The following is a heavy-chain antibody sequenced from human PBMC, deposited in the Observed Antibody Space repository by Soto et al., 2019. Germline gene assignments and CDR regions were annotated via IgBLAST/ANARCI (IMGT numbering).Heavy chain of an antibody. CDR1: GCTLSTFA. CDR3: AKDAVYEDGLWLMDQ. CDR2: IVGSERKT. J-gene: IGHJ4*02. V-gene: IGHV3-23*01. Sequence: PGGSLRLSSAVSGCTLSTFAMTWVRQAPGKGLECVSGIVGSERKTHYAHSVKGRFTITKDNSKNILYLQMDSLTVDDTAVYFCAKDAVYEDGLWLMDQWGQGTQVTVSS. D-gene: IGHD2-21*01.